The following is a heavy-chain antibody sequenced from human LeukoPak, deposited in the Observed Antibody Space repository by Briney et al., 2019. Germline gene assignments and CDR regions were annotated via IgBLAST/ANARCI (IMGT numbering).Heavy chain of an antibody. J-gene: IGHJ4*02. Sequence: GGSLRLSCAASGFTFSSYWMSWVRQAPGKGLEWVANIKQDGSEKYYVDSVKGRFTISRDNAKNSLYLQMNSLRAEGTAVYYCARGHTYYDILTGYKLIDYWGQGTLVTVSS. CDR2: IKQDGSEK. V-gene: IGHV3-7*01. D-gene: IGHD3-9*01. CDR1: GFTFSSYW. CDR3: ARGHTYYDILTGYKLIDY.